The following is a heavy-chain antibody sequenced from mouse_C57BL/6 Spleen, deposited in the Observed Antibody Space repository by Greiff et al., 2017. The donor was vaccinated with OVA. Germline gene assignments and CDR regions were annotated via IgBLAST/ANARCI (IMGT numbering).Heavy chain of an antibody. V-gene: IGHV1-80*01. Sequence: QVQLQQSGAELVKPGASVKISCKASGYAFSSYWMNWVKQRPGKGLEWIGQIYPGDGDTNYNGKFKGKATLTADKSSSTAYMQLSSLTSEDSAVDFCARVSGARHYFEYWGQGTTLTVSA. J-gene: IGHJ2*01. D-gene: IGHD1-3*01. CDR2: IYPGDGDT. CDR1: GYAFSSYW. CDR3: ARVSGARHYFEY.